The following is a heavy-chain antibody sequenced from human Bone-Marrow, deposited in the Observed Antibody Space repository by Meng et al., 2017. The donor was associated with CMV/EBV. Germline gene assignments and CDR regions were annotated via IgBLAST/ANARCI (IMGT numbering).Heavy chain of an antibody. CDR2: ISYDGSNK. CDR3: ARSRRVVVIASYPDY. J-gene: IGHJ4*02. V-gene: IGHV3-30-3*01. D-gene: IGHD2-21*01. Sequence: GESLKISCAASGFTFSSYAMHWVRQAPGKGLEWVAVISYDGSNKYYADSVKGRFTISRDNSKNTLYLQMNSLRAEDTAVYYCARSRRVVVIASYPDYCGQGTLVTVSS. CDR1: GFTFSSYA.